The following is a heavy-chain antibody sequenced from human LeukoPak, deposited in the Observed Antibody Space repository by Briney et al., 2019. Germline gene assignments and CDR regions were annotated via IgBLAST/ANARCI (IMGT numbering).Heavy chain of an antibody. V-gene: IGHV3-7*05. J-gene: IGHJ4*02. CDR2: IKQDGSAK. Sequence: PGGSLRLSCAASGFTFSTYWMSWVRQAPGKGLEWVANIKQDGSAKYYVDSVKGRFTISRDNANNSLSLQMSSLRAEDTAMYYCARDIRSAGLFDYWGQGTLVTVSS. CDR1: GFTFSTYW. D-gene: IGHD6-13*01. CDR3: ARDIRSAGLFDY.